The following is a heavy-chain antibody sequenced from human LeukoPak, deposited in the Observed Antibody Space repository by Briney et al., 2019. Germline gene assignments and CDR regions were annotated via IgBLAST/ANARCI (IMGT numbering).Heavy chain of an antibody. CDR1: GFTFDDYA. Sequence: GGSLRLSCAASGFTFDDYAMHWVRQAPGKGLEWVSGISWNSGSIGYADSVKGRFTISRDNAKNSLYLQMNSLRAEGTALYYCAKDRGGYFDYWGQGTLVTVSS. J-gene: IGHJ4*02. CDR3: AKDRGGYFDY. V-gene: IGHV3-9*01. D-gene: IGHD3-16*01. CDR2: ISWNSGSI.